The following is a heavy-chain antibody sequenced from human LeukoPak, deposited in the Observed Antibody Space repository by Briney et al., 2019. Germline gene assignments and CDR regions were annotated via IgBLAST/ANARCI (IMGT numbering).Heavy chain of an antibody. CDR3: ARGFQRLVQDYFDY. J-gene: IGHJ4*02. CDR1: GFTFSSYA. D-gene: IGHD6-19*01. V-gene: IGHV3-30*04. Sequence: GGSLRLSCAASGFTFSSYAMHWVRQAPGKGLEWVAVISYDGSNKYYADSVKGRFTISRDNSKNTLYLQMNSLRAEDTAVYYCARGFQRLVQDYFDYWGQGTLVTVSS. CDR2: ISYDGSNK.